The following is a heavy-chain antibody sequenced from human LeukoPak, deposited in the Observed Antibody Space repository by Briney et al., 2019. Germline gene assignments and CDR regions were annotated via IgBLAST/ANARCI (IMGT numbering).Heavy chain of an antibody. V-gene: IGHV3-23*01. CDR2: MSVSGGST. CDR1: GFTFSSYG. J-gene: IGHJ4*02. CDR3: VTVTSDY. Sequence: GGSLRLSCVASGFTFSSYGMHWVRQAPGKGLEWVSAMSVSGGSTYYADSVKGWFTMSRDNSKNTLYLQMNSLRAEDTAVYYCVTVTSDYWGQGTLVTVSS. D-gene: IGHD4-17*01.